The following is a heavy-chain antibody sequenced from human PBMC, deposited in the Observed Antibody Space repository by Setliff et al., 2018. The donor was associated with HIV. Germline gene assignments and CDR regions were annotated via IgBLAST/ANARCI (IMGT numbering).Heavy chain of an antibody. CDR1: GSLTSYY. D-gene: IGHD3-22*01. J-gene: IGHJ4*02. V-gene: IGHV4-59*01. CDR3: ARLHYDSRGYYHPY. Sequence: SETLSLTCTVSGSLTSYYWSWIRQSPGKGLEWIGYVYYSGNTNYNPSLQSRVTISVDASRNQFYLKLSSVTAADTAVYYCARLHYDSRGYYHPYWGQGSLVTVSS. CDR2: VYYSGNT.